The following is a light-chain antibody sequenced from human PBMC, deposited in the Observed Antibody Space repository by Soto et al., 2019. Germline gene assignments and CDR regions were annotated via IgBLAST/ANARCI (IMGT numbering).Light chain of an antibody. CDR1: SSDVGGYNY. CDR3: SSYTSSSTPYV. CDR2: EVS. Sequence: QSVLTQPASVSGSPGQSITISCTGTSSDVGGYNYVSWYQQHPGKAPKLMIYEVSNRPSGVSNRFSGSKSGNTASLTISGLQAEDEADYYCSSYTSSSTPYVFGTRTKATVL. J-gene: IGLJ1*01. V-gene: IGLV2-14*01.